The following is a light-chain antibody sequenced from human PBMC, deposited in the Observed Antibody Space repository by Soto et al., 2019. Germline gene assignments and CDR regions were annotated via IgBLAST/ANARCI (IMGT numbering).Light chain of an antibody. CDR2: EVS. V-gene: IGLV2-14*01. Sequence: QSFLPQPASVSGSPGQSITISCTGTSSDVGGYNYVSWYQQHPGKAPKLMIYEVSNRPSGVSNRFSGSKSGNTASLTISGLQAEDEADYYCSSYTSSSTPYVFGTGTKVTVL. CDR3: SSYTSSSTPYV. CDR1: SSDVGGYNY. J-gene: IGLJ1*01.